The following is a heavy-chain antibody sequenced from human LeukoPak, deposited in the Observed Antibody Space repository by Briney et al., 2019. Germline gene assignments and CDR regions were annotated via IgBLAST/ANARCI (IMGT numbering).Heavy chain of an antibody. Sequence: GRSLRLSCAASGFTFDDNAMHWVRQAPGKGLEWVSGISWNSGSIGYADSVRGRFTISRDNAKNSLYLQMNSLRVEDTALYYCAKDTGDMVRGRFQNWGQGTLVTVSS. D-gene: IGHD3-10*01. CDR1: GFTFDDNA. J-gene: IGHJ1*01. CDR2: ISWNSGSI. CDR3: AKDTGDMVRGRFQN. V-gene: IGHV3-9*01.